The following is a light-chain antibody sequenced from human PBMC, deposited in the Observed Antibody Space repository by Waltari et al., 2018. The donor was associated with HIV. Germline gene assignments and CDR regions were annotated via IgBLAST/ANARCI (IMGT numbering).Light chain of an antibody. J-gene: IGLJ2*01. Sequence: SYELTPPPSVSVSPGPTASITCSGNKLGHKFVCWYQQRPGPSPVVVMYQDSRRPSGIPERFSGSNSGNTATLTISGTQAMDEADYYCQAWGSSPVFGGGTKLTVL. V-gene: IGLV3-1*01. CDR3: QAWGSSPV. CDR1: KLGHKF. CDR2: QDS.